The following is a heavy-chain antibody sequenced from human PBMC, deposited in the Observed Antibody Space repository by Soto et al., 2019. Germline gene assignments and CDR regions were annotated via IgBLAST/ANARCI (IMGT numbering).Heavy chain of an antibody. V-gene: IGHV3-21*01. D-gene: IGHD3-10*01. J-gene: IGHJ6*02. CDR2: ISSSSSYI. CDR3: ARAHGTPPLREYGSGSYYKSLRCSPRYGMDV. Sequence: EVQLVESGGGLVKPGGSLRLSCAASGFTFSSYSMNWVRQAPGKGLEWVSSISSSSSYIYYADSVKGRFTISRDNAKNSLDLQMNSLRAEETAVYYCARAHGTPPLREYGSGSYYKSLRCSPRYGMDVGGQGTKVTVSS. CDR1: GFTFSSYS.